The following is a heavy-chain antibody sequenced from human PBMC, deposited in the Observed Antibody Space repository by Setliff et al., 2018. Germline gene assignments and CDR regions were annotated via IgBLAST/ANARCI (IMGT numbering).Heavy chain of an antibody. Sequence: GASVKVSCKASGYIFNSYGIAWVRQAPGQGLEWMGGLIPMFGTPGYAQKFQDRVTITTDESTSTAYMELNSLTSEDTAVYYCARSPALLGIVYLDPWGQGTRVTVSS. V-gene: IGHV1-69*05. J-gene: IGHJ5*02. CDR2: LIPMFGTP. D-gene: IGHD2-15*01. CDR1: GYIFNSYG. CDR3: ARSPALLGIVYLDP.